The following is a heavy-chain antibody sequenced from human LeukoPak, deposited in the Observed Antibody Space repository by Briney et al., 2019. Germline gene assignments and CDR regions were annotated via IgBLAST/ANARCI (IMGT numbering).Heavy chain of an antibody. CDR3: ARGGVAAAGTFQFDY. CDR2: IYYSGST. Sequence: PSQTLSLTCTVSGGSISGGGYYWSWIRQHPGKGLEWIGYIYYSGSTYYNPSLKSRVTISVDTSKNQFSLKLSSVTAADTAVYYCARGGVAAAGTFQFDYWGQGTLVTVSS. D-gene: IGHD6-13*01. J-gene: IGHJ4*02. V-gene: IGHV4-31*03. CDR1: GGSISGGGYY.